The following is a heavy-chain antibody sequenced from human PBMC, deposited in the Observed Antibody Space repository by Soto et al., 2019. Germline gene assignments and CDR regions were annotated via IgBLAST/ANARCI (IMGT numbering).Heavy chain of an antibody. CDR3: ARDDRDSTSPTFNY. J-gene: IGHJ4*02. D-gene: IGHD6-6*01. CDR2: VYLSGVT. CDR1: GYSISSGYY. Sequence: SETLSLTCAVSGYSISSGYYWGWIRQSPGKGLEWIGSVYLSGVTYFNPSLKSRVTISVDTSKNQFSLKLNSMTAADTAVYYCARDDRDSTSPTFNYWGQGVLVTVSS. V-gene: IGHV4-38-2*02.